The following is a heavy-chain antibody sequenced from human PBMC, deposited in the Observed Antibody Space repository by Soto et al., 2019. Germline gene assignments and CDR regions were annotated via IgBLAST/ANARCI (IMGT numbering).Heavy chain of an antibody. CDR2: IKSKTDGGTP. V-gene: IGHV3-15*07. D-gene: IGHD3-22*01. Sequence: GGSLRLSCAASGFTFNNAWINWVRQAPGKGLEWVGRIKSKTDGGTPDYTATVKSRIAISRDDSKRKEYLQMNNLKTEDTGLFYCTTDSYSSIIVVRFDYWGHGTLVTVSS. J-gene: IGHJ4*01. CDR3: TTDSYSSIIVVRFDY. CDR1: GFTFNNAW.